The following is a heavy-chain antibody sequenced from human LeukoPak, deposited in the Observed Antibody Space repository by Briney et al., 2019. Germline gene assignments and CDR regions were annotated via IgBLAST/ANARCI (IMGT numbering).Heavy chain of an antibody. CDR2: ISYDGSNK. CDR1: GFTFSSYG. Sequence: PGRPLRLSCAASGFTFSSYGMHWVRQAPGKGLEWVAVISYDGSNKYYADSVKGRFTISRDNSKNTLYLQMNSLRAEDTAVYYCAKGAVAGVFDYWGQGTLVTVSS. J-gene: IGHJ4*02. D-gene: IGHD6-19*01. CDR3: AKGAVAGVFDY. V-gene: IGHV3-30*18.